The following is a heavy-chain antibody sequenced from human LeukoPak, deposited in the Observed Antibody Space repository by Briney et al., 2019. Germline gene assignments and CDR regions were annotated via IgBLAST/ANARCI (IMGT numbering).Heavy chain of an antibody. J-gene: IGHJ4*02. Sequence: SETLSLTWTVSSGSISSGGYYWGWIRQPGGKGMGWIGYIYHSCRTYYNPSLKSRVTISVDRSKNQFSLKLLSVTAADTAVYYCARGNVVVAVRLKYYFDYWGQGTLVTVSS. V-gene: IGHV4-30-2*01. D-gene: IGHD2-15*01. CDR3: ARGNVVVAVRLKYYFDY. CDR1: SGSISSGGYY. CDR2: IYHSCRT.